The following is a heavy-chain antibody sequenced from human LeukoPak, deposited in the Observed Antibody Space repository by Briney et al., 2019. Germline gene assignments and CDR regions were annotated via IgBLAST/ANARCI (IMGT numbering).Heavy chain of an antibody. D-gene: IGHD5-18*01. J-gene: IGHJ4*02. CDR2: INPNSGGT. V-gene: IGHV1-2*02. CDR3: ARARVHSYGYYYFDY. CDR1: GHTFTGYY. Sequence: GASVKVSCKASGHTFTGYYMHWVRQAPGQGLEWMGWINPNSGGTNYAQKFQGRVTMTRDTSISTAYMELSRLRSDDTAVYYCARARVHSYGYYYFDYWGQGTLVTVSS.